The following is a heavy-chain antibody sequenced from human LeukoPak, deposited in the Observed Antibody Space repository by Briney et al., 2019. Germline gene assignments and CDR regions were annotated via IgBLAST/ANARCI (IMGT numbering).Heavy chain of an antibody. V-gene: IGHV4-59*01. CDR1: GGSISTYY. D-gene: IGHD3-22*01. J-gene: IGHJ3*02. Sequence: PSETLSLTCTVSGGSISTYYWSWIRQSPGKGLEWIGYINNSGSSNYNPSLRGRVTISVDTSKNQFSLNLTSVTAADTAVYFCARLAYYYDPYYWNAFDIWGQGTMVTVSS. CDR2: INNSGSS. CDR3: ARLAYYYDPYYWNAFDI.